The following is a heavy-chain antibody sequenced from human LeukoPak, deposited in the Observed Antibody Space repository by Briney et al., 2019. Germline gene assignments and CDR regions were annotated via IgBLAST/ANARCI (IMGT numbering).Heavy chain of an antibody. CDR3: AAGVALDY. V-gene: IGHV3-30*03. CDR1: GFTFSSYG. CDR2: ISYDGSNK. J-gene: IGHJ4*02. Sequence: GGSLRLSCAASGFTFSSYGMHWVRQAPGKGLEWVAVISYDGSNKYYADSVKGRFTISRDNSKNTLYLQMNSLRAEDTAVYYCAAGVALDYWGQGTLVTASS. D-gene: IGHD2-8*01.